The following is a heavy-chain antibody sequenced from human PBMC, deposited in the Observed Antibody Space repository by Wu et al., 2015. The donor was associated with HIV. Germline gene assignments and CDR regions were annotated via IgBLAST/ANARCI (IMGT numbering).Heavy chain of an antibody. J-gene: IGHJ4*02. CDR2: MNPNSGNI. CDR3: ARGGRYCGGDCYSAADY. V-gene: IGHV1-8*03. D-gene: IGHD2-21*01. Sequence: QVQLVQSGAEVKKPGSSVKVSCKASGDSFSYSAFSWVRQAPGQGLEWMGWMNPNSGNIIYTQKFVGRVTITRDTSISTAYMELDSLRPEDTAVYYCARGGRYCGGDCYSAADYWGQGTLVTVSS. CDR1: GDSFSYSA.